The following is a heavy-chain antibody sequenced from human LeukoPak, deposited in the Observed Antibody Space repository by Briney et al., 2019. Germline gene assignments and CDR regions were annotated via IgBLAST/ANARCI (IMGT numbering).Heavy chain of an antibody. J-gene: IGHJ4*02. D-gene: IGHD4-11*01. CDR1: GFTFSSSA. CDR2: INNVGSHI. Sequence: GGSLRLSCAASGFTFSSSAMNWVRQAPGKGLEWVSSINNVGSHIYYAGSVRGRFTISRDNAENSLYLQMSSLRAEDTAVYYCTRDPTQYLRYGYFDYWGQGTLVTVSS. CDR3: TRDPTQYLRYGYFDY. V-gene: IGHV3-21*01.